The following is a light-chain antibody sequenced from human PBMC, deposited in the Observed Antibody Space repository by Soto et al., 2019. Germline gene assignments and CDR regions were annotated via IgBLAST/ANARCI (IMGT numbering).Light chain of an antibody. V-gene: IGLV2-14*01. Sequence: QSVLTQPASVSGSPGQSITISFTETSSDVGGYNFVSWYQQHPGKAPKLMIYDVRNRPSGVSNRFSGSKSVNTASLTISGLQAEDEADYYCSSYTSISTYVFGTGTKLTVL. CDR3: SSYTSISTYV. CDR1: SSDVGGYNF. CDR2: DVR. J-gene: IGLJ1*01.